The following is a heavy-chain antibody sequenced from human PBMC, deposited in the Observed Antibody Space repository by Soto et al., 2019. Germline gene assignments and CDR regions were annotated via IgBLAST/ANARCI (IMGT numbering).Heavy chain of an antibody. J-gene: IGHJ3*01. CDR3: ARGDRGAFDL. Sequence: EVPLVESGGGLVQPGESLRLSCAASGFTFSYYWMHWVRQAPGKGLVWVSRIHSDGSSTTYADSVKGRFTISRDNARNTLYLQMNSLRAEDTAVYYCARGDRGAFDLWGQGTVVTVSS. CDR1: GFTFSYYW. D-gene: IGHD1-26*01. CDR2: IHSDGSST. V-gene: IGHV3-74*01.